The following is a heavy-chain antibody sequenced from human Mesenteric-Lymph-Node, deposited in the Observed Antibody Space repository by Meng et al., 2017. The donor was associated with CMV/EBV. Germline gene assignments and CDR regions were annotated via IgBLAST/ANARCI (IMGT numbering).Heavy chain of an antibody. CDR2: IYYSGST. CDR1: GSISSGGYY. Sequence: GSISSGGYYWSWIRQHPGKGLEWIGYIYYSGSTYYNPSLKSRVTISVDTSKNQFSLKLGSVTAADTAVYYCARHRDSNGWYRSYFDYWGQGTLVTVSS. D-gene: IGHD6-19*01. J-gene: IGHJ4*02. CDR3: ARHRDSNGWYRSYFDY. V-gene: IGHV4-31*02.